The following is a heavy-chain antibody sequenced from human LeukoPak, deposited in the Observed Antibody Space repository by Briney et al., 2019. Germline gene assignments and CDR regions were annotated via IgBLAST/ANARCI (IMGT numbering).Heavy chain of an antibody. D-gene: IGHD3-10*01. CDR1: GVASSGNY. Sequence: SETLSLTCGVYGVASSGNYWSWIRQPPGKGLEWIGEINHSGSTNYNPSLKSRVTISVDTPKNHFSLTLSSVTAADTAVYYCARSDGYGLVDIWGQGTMVTVSS. J-gene: IGHJ3*02. CDR2: INHSGST. V-gene: IGHV4-34*01. CDR3: ARSDGYGLVDI.